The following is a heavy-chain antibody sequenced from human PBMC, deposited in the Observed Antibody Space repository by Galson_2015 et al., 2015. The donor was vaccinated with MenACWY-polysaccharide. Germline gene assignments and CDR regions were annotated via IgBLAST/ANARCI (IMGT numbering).Heavy chain of an antibody. J-gene: IGHJ4*02. CDR3: ARVEKYSGSYYILH. D-gene: IGHD1-26*01. CDR2: IYHSGST. Sequence: ETLSLTCTVSGGSISSYYWGWIRQPPGKGLEWIGSIYHSGSTYYNPSLKSRVTISVDTSKNQFSLKLSSVTAADTAGYYCARVEKYSGSYYILHWGQGTLVTVSS. CDR1: GGSISSYY. V-gene: IGHV4-38-2*02.